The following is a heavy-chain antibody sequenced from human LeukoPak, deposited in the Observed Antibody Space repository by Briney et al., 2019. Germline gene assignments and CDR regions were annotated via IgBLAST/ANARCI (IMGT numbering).Heavy chain of an antibody. CDR3: ARRAVDFWSGYPLYFDY. CDR1: GGSISSSSYY. CDR2: IYYSGST. J-gene: IGHJ4*02. D-gene: IGHD3-3*01. Sequence: SETLSLTCTVSGGSISSSSYYWGWIRQPPGKGLEWIGSIYYSGSTYYNPSLKSRVTISVDTSKNQFSLKLSSVTAADTAVYYCARRAVDFWSGYPLYFDYWGQGTLVTVSS. V-gene: IGHV4-39*07.